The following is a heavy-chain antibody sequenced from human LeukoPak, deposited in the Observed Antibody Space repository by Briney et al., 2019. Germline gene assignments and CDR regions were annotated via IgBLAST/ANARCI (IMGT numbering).Heavy chain of an antibody. CDR3: AKEGGSSGWYYYYYGMDV. CDR1: GFTFSNYG. D-gene: IGHD6-19*01. CDR2: ISYDGSNE. J-gene: IGHJ6*02. Sequence: GGSLRLSCAASGFTFSNYGMHWVRQAPGKGLEWVALISYDGSNEYYADSVKGRFTISRDNSKNTLYVQMNSLRAEDTAVYYCAKEGGSSGWYYYYYGMDVWGQGTTVTVSS. V-gene: IGHV3-30*18.